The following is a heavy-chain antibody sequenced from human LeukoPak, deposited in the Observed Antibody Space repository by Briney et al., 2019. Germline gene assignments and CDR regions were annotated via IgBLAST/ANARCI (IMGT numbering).Heavy chain of an antibody. Sequence: PGGSLRLSCAASGFTFSSYAMTWVRQAPGRGLEWVSAISGSGGSTYYADSVKGRFTISRDNAKNSLYLQMNSLRAEDTAVYYCARDPGQQWLVYPNFDYWGQGTLVTVSP. CDR1: GFTFSSYA. CDR2: ISGSGGST. CDR3: ARDPGQQWLVYPNFDY. V-gene: IGHV3-23*01. D-gene: IGHD6-19*01. J-gene: IGHJ4*02.